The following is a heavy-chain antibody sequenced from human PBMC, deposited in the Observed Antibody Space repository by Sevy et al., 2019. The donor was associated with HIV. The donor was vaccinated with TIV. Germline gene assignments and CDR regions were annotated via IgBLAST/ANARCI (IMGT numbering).Heavy chain of an antibody. CDR3: ARDAGYSTDWYPSDY. Sequence: GGSLRVSCAASEFMFSTYAMHWVRQAPGKGLEWVAVISYDGSSHYYADSVKGRFTISRDNSKNTLFLQMNSLRLEDTVFYYCARDAGYSTDWYPSDYRGQGTLVTVSS. CDR1: EFMFSTYA. CDR2: ISYDGSSH. D-gene: IGHD6-19*01. J-gene: IGHJ4*02. V-gene: IGHV3-30-3*01.